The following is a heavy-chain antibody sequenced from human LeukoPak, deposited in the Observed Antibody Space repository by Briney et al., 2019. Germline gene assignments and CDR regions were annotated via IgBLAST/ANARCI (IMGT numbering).Heavy chain of an antibody. D-gene: IGHD1-26*01. J-gene: IGHJ6*03. CDR3: ARDSGSYSGAYYYYYMDV. Sequence: GGSLRLSCAASGFTFSSYEMNWVRQAPGKGLEWVSYISSSGSTIYYADSVKGRFTISRDNAKNSLYLQMNSLRAEDTAVYYCARDSGSYSGAYYYYYMDVWGKGTTVTVSS. V-gene: IGHV3-48*03. CDR2: ISSSGSTI. CDR1: GFTFSSYE.